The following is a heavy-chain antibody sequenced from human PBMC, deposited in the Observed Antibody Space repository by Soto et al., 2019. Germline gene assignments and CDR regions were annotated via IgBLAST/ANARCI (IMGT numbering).Heavy chain of an antibody. CDR3: ARDGSGYYYGSFDY. J-gene: IGHJ4*02. V-gene: IGHV1-46*01. CDR2: INPSRGTT. Sequence: QVQLVQSGAEVKKPGASVKVSCKASGYTFTGYYMHWVRQAPGQGLELMGIINPSRGTTSYAQRFQGRVTMTMDTSASTVYMEVSSLRSEDTATYYCARDGSGYYYGSFDYWGQGTLVTVSS. D-gene: IGHD3-22*01. CDR1: GYTFTGYY.